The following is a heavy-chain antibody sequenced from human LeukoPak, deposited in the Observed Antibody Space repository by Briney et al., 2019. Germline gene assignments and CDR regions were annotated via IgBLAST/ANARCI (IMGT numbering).Heavy chain of an antibody. J-gene: IGHJ4*02. Sequence: SVKVSCKASGGTFSSYAISWVRHAPGQGLEWMGGIIPIFGTANYAQKFQGRVTITADESTSTAYMELSSLRSEDTAVYYCARSGYSSSWSWYYFGYWGQGTLVTVSS. CDR3: ARSGYSSSWSWYYFGY. V-gene: IGHV1-69*01. CDR1: GGTFSSYA. CDR2: IIPIFGTA. D-gene: IGHD6-13*01.